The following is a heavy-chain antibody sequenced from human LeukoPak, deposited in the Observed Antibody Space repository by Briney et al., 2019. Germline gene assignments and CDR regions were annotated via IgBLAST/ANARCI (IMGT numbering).Heavy chain of an antibody. CDR3: ATGLEQWLVLDY. D-gene: IGHD6-19*01. J-gene: IGHJ4*02. CDR1: GFTFRNYG. Sequence: PGGSLTLSCAASGFTFRNYGMHWVRQAPGKGLEWVAVISYDGRHKYYADSVKGRFTISRDNSKDTLYLQMNSLRVEDTAVYYCATGLEQWLVLDYWGQGTLVTVSP. CDR2: ISYDGRHK. V-gene: IGHV3-30*03.